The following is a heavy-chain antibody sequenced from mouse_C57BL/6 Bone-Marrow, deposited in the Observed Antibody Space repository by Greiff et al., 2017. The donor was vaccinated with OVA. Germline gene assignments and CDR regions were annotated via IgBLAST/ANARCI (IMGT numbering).Heavy chain of an antibody. V-gene: IGHV14-4*01. CDR1: GFNIKDDY. D-gene: IGHD1-1*01. CDR3: TTLWSYFDY. CDR2: IDPENGDT. Sequence: VQLQQSGAELVRPGASVKLSCTASGFNIKDDYMHWVKQRPEQGLEWIGWIDPENGDTEYASKFQGKATITAETSSNTAYLQLSSLTSEDTAVYYCTTLWSYFDYWGQGTTLTVSS. J-gene: IGHJ2*01.